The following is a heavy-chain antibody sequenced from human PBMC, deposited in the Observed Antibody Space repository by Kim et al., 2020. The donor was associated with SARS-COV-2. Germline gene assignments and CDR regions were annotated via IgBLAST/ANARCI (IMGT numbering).Heavy chain of an antibody. CDR3: TTDPRVPDGGWGF. CDR1: GFTFSVAW. D-gene: IGHD2-15*01. CDR2: IADGGAT. Sequence: GGSLRLSCAASGFTFSVAWVSWVRQAPGKGLEWVGHIADGGATDLAAPVRGRFIISRDDSKNTLYLQMNSLKTEDTAVYYCTTDPRVPDGGWGFWGQGT. V-gene: IGHV3-15*04. J-gene: IGHJ4*02.